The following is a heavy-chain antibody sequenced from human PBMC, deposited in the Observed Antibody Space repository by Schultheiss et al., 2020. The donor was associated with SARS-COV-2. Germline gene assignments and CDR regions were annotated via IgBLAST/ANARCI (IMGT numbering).Heavy chain of an antibody. Sequence: GGSLRLSCAASGFTFSSYAMSWVRQAPGKGLEWVSYISSSGSTIYYADSVKGRFTISRDNAKNSLYLQMNSLRAEDTAVYYCAREGSGYAFDIWGQGTMVTVSS. CDR2: ISSSGSTI. CDR3: AREGSGYAFDI. V-gene: IGHV3-48*04. CDR1: GFTFSSYA. J-gene: IGHJ3*02. D-gene: IGHD5-12*01.